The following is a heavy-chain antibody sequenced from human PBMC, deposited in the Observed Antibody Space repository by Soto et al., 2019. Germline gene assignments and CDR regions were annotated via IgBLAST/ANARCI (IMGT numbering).Heavy chain of an antibody. CDR1: GDSVGNENYY. D-gene: IGHD1-26*01. J-gene: IGHJ4*02. CDR2: IYYSGTT. CDR3: ARSQRGRTAFTFDY. Sequence: PSETLSLTCTVSGDSVGNENYYWAWIRQSPGKGLEWIGYIYYSGTTNYNSHLKSRVTLSVDTSRNQFSLGLTSLTAADTAVYFCARSQRGRTAFTFDYWGQGVLVTVSS. V-gene: IGHV4-61*01.